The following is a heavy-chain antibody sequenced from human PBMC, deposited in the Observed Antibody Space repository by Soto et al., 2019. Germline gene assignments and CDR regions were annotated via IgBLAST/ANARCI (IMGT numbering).Heavy chain of an antibody. CDR3: TRVSRTWEDDY. Sequence: EVQLVESGGGLAQPGGSLRLSCAASGFTFSDYGVTWVRRAPGKGLEWISYVSSGRDTIYYADSVKGRFTISRDDAKETLFLQMNSLRDEDTAVYYCTRVSRTWEDDYWGRGTLVTVSS. J-gene: IGHJ4*02. D-gene: IGHD1-26*01. CDR1: GFTFSDYG. CDR2: VSSGRDTI. V-gene: IGHV3-48*02.